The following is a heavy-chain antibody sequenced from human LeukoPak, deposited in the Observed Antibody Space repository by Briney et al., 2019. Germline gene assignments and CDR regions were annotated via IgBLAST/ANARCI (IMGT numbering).Heavy chain of an antibody. V-gene: IGHV4-30-2*01. CDR1: GGSISSGGYY. Sequence: PSQTLSLTCTVSGGSISSGGYYWSWIRQPPGKGLEWIGYIYHSGSTYYNPSLKSRVTISVDRSKNQFSLKLSSVTAADTAVYYCARDLSPREGYYFDCWGQGTLVTVSS. D-gene: IGHD6-13*01. CDR3: ARDLSPREGYYFDC. CDR2: IYHSGST. J-gene: IGHJ4*02.